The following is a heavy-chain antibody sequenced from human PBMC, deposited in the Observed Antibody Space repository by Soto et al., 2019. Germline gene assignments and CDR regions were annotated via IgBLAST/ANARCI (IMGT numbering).Heavy chain of an antibody. CDR1: GGSISNYY. D-gene: IGHD2-15*01. Sequence: SETLSLTCTVSGGSISNYYWRWIRQPACKGLEWIGGINSCGSSRYNPSLMSRVTMSEDTSKNQLALNLIPVTPADKAVYYCARSGGSFNLDYCGLGTLVTVSS. CDR3: ARSGGSFNLDY. V-gene: IGHV4-4*07. J-gene: IGHJ4*01. CDR2: INSCGSS.